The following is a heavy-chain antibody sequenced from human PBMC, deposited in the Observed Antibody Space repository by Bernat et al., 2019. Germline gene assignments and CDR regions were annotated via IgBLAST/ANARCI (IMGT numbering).Heavy chain of an antibody. Sequence: QVQLVESGGGVVQPGRSLRLSCAASGFTFSSYAMHWVRQAPGKGLEWVEVISYDGSNKYYADSVQGRFTISRDNSKNTLYLQMTSLGAEDTAVYYCARGAEELWLEQCLDYWGQGTLVTVSS. CDR1: GFTFSSYA. CDR3: ARGAEELWLEQCLDY. CDR2: ISYDGSNK. J-gene: IGHJ4*02. V-gene: IGHV3-30-3*01. D-gene: IGHD6-19*01.